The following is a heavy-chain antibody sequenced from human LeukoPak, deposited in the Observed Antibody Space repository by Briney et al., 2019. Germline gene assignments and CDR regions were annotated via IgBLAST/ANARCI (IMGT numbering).Heavy chain of an antibody. Sequence: ASVKVSCKVSGYTLTELSMHWVRQAPGKGLEWMGGFDPEDGETIYAQKFQGRVTMTEDTSTDTAYMELSSLRAEDTAVYYCARDKNYYDSSRYSHPLDYWGQGTLVTVSS. V-gene: IGHV1-24*01. J-gene: IGHJ4*02. CDR2: FDPEDGET. CDR3: ARDKNYYDSSRYSHPLDY. CDR1: GYTLTELS. D-gene: IGHD3-22*01.